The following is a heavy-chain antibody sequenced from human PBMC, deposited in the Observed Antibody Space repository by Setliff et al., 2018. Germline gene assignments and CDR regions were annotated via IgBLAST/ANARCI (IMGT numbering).Heavy chain of an antibody. Sequence: GGSLRLSCAASGFSFSGSAVYWVRQASVKGLEWIGRIRGRTDNYATAYAASVRGRFTISRDDSKNTAYLQANSLKTEDTAVYYCAITMTTGVDFFDYWGQGTLVTVSS. CDR1: GFSFSGSA. CDR2: IRGRTDNYAT. J-gene: IGHJ4*02. V-gene: IGHV3-73*01. D-gene: IGHD4-17*01. CDR3: AITMTTGVDFFDY.